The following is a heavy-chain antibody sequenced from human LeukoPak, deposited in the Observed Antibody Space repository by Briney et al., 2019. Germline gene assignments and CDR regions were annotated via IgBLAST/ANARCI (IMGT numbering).Heavy chain of an antibody. J-gene: IGHJ4*02. CDR2: IWYDGSNK. Sequence: GGSLRLSCAASGFTFSSYGMHWVRQAPGKGLEWVAVIWYDGSNKYYADSVKGRFTIFRDNSKNTLYLQMNSLRAEDTAVYYCAKGLSPYSSGWYDYWGQGTLVTVSS. D-gene: IGHD6-19*01. CDR3: AKGLSPYSSGWYDY. V-gene: IGHV3-33*06. CDR1: GFTFSSYG.